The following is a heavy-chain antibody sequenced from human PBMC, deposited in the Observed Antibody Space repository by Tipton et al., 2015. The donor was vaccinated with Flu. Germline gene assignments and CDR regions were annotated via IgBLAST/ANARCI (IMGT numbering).Heavy chain of an antibody. CDR1: GDSIGSPYY. CDR3: ARHTGDSVRGVIDY. Sequence: TLSLTCSVSGDSIGSPYYWGWIRQPPGKGLEWIGNIHKTGYTYYNPSLTSRVTISVDTSKNQFSLRLSSVTAAGTAVYYCARHTGDSVRGVIDYWGQGTLVTVSS. V-gene: IGHV4-38-2*01. CDR2: IHKTGYT. J-gene: IGHJ4*02. D-gene: IGHD3-10*02.